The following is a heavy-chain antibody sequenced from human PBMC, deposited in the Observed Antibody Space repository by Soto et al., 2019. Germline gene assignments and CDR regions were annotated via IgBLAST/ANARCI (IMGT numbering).Heavy chain of an antibody. Sequence: GGSLRLSCAASGFPFGDHAMSWVRQAPGKGLEWVSGISGSGAYIYYADSVKGRFTISRDNSKNMLYLQMNSLRAEDTAVYYCAKDVYKQPPSGWFDPWGQGAPVTVSS. D-gene: IGHD1-20*01. J-gene: IGHJ5*02. CDR2: ISGSGAYI. V-gene: IGHV3-23*01. CDR3: AKDVYKQPPSGWFDP. CDR1: GFPFGDHA.